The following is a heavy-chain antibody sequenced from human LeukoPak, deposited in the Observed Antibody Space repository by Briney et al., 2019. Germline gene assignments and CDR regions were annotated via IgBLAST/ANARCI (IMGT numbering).Heavy chain of an antibody. CDR3: ARDLKRGYSSGRYSWGTGSSNDY. CDR2: ISGYNGNT. D-gene: IGHD6-19*01. V-gene: IGHV1-18*04. Sequence: ASVKVSCKSSGYTFTDYYMHWVRQAPGQGLEWMGWISGYNGNTNYAQQKLQGRATMTTDTSTSTAYMELRSLRSDDTAVYYCARDLKRGYSSGRYSWGTGSSNDYWGQGTLVTVSS. CDR1: GYTFTDYY. J-gene: IGHJ4*02.